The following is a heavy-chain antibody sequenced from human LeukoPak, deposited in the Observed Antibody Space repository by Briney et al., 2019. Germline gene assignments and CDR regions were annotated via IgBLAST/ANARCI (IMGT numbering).Heavy chain of an antibody. J-gene: IGHJ4*02. CDR2: IWYDGSNK. CDR1: GFTFSSYG. D-gene: IGHD1-26*01. Sequence: GGSLRLSCAASGFTFSSYGMHWVRQAPGKGLEWVAVIWYDGSNKYYADSVKGRFTISRDNAKNSLYLQMNSLRAEDTAVYYCASDSSIVGATTIWGQGTLVTVSS. CDR3: ASDSSIVGATTI. V-gene: IGHV3-33*01.